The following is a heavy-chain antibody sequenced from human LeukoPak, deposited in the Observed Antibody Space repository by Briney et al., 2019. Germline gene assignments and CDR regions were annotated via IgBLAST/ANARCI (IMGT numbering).Heavy chain of an antibody. D-gene: IGHD3-22*01. V-gene: IGHV3-21*01. CDR3: ARLDSSGSYFDY. J-gene: IGHJ4*02. Sequence: PGGSLRLSCAASGFTFSSYAMSWVRQAPGKGLEWVSSISSSSSYIYYADSVKGRFTISRDNAKNSLYLQMNSLRAEDTAVYYCARLDSSGSYFDYWGQGTLVTVSS. CDR1: GFTFSSYA. CDR2: ISSSSSYI.